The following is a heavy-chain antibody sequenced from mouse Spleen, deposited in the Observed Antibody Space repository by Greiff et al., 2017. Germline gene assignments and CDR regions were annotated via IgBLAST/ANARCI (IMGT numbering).Heavy chain of an antibody. CDR3: ARLSNYWYFDV. J-gene: IGHJ1*01. D-gene: IGHD2-5*01. V-gene: IGHV5-9-1*01. CDR2: ISSGGSYT. CDR1: GFTFSSYA. Sequence: EVKVVESGGGLVKPGGSLKLSCAASGFTFSSYAMSWVRQTPEKRLEWVATISSGGSYTYYPDSVKGRFTISRDNAKNTLYLQMSSLRSEDTAMYYCARLSNYWYFDVWGAGTTVTVSS.